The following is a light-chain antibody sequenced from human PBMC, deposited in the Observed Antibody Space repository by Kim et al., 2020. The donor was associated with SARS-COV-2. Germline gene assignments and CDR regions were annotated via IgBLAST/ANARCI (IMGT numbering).Light chain of an antibody. CDR3: NSRDSSGNHWV. CDR2: GKN. J-gene: IGLJ3*02. V-gene: IGLV3-19*01. Sequence: SVKTVRITCKGNSLSSIDASWYQQKPGQAPVIVIYGKNNRPTGITDRFSGSSSGNTAYLTITGAQAEDEADYYCNSRDSSGNHWVFGGGTQLTVL. CDR1: SLSSID.